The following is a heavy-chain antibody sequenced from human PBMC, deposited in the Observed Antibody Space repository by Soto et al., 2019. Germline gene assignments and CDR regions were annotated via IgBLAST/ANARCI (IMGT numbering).Heavy chain of an antibody. J-gene: IGHJ2*01. D-gene: IGHD2-2*01. V-gene: IGHV3-48*02. CDR3: ARGPSAAAPLSDWYFDL. CDR1: GFTFSSYS. CDR2: ISSGSYNI. Sequence: EGSLRLSCTASGFTFSSYSMNWVRQAPGKGLEWVSYISSGSYNIYYADSVKGRLTISRDNAKDSLYLQMSSLRDDDSAVYYCARGPSAAAPLSDWYFDLWGRGTLVTVSS.